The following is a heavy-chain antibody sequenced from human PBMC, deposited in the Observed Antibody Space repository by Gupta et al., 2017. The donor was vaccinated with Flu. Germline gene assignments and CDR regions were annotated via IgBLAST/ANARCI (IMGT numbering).Heavy chain of an antibody. D-gene: IGHD4-11*01. J-gene: IGHJ2*01. V-gene: IGHV4-38-2*02. CDR1: GYSLSSGYY. CDR2: VDYGGSI. CDR3: ARDRRWSDVTTVTIDWYLEL. Sequence: QVQLQASGPGLVKPSETLSLICTVSGYSLSSGYYWAWIRQTPQKGLEWMGRVDYGGSIYYSPSIKRLLTRSVDTSKNHFSMGRKYVTDAATGGYFWARDRRWSDVTTVTIDWYLELWGRGTPVTVSS.